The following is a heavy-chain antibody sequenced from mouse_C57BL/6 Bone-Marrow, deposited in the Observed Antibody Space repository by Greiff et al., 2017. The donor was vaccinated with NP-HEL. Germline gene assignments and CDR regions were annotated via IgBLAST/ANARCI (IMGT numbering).Heavy chain of an antibody. J-gene: IGHJ2*01. CDR1: GYTFTSYG. CDR3: ARVGIKGDYFDY. V-gene: IGHV1-81*01. D-gene: IGHD2-4*01. Sequence: QVQLKQSGAELARPGASVKLSCKASGYTFTSYGISWVKQRTGQGLEWIGEIYPRSGNTYYNEKFKGKATLTADKSSSTAYMELRSLTSEDSAVYFCARVGIKGDYFDYWGQGTTLTVSS. CDR2: IYPRSGNT.